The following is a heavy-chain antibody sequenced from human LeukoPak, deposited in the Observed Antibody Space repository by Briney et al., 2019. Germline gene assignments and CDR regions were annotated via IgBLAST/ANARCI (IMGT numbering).Heavy chain of an antibody. CDR2: IYHSGST. CDR1: GGSISSGGYY. CDR3: ARDTVVPAAIYYFDY. D-gene: IGHD2-2*01. Sequence: SETPSLTCTVSGGSISSGGYYWSWIRQPPGKGLEWIGYIYHSGSTYYNPSLKSRVTISVDRSKNQFSLKLSSVTAADTAVYYCARDTVVPAAIYYFDYWGQGTLVTVSS. V-gene: IGHV4-30-2*01. J-gene: IGHJ4*02.